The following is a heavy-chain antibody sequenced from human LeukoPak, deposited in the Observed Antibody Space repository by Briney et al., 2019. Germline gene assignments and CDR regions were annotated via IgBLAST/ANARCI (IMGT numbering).Heavy chain of an antibody. V-gene: IGHV3-30-3*01. D-gene: IGHD3-22*01. J-gene: IGHJ6*02. CDR3: ARDWPDSSGYPRGMDV. CDR2: ISYDGSNK. CDR1: GFTFSSYA. Sequence: GGSLRLSCAASGFTFSSYAMHWVRQAPGKGLEWVAVISYDGSNKYYADSVKGRFTISRDNSKNTLYLQMNSLRAEDTAVYYCARDWPDSSGYPRGMDVWGQGTTVTASS.